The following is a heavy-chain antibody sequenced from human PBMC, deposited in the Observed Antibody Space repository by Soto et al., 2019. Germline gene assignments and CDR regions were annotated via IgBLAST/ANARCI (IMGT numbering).Heavy chain of an antibody. V-gene: IGHV1-46*01. J-gene: IGHJ4*02. CDR1: GYTFTHYY. D-gene: IGHD6-19*01. Sequence: VQLVQSGAEVKKPGASVKLSCRTSGYTFTHYYIHWVRQAPGQGLEWLAIINPASGSTNYAQDFQGRVTLTMDTSTTTVYMELSGLRAEDTAIFYCARDLAVGDYWGQGTLVTVSS. CDR3: ARDLAVGDY. CDR2: INPASGST.